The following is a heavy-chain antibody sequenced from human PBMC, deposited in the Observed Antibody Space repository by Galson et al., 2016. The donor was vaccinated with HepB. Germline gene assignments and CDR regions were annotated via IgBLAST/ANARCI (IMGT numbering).Heavy chain of an antibody. Sequence: SLRLSCAASGFTFSNFGMHWVRQLPGKGLEWVAVISYDGSNKKYLESVKGRFTISRDTSKNMMYLEMNSLRGEDTAVYYCARGQRYSYLYGMDVWGQGTTVTVSS. CDR1: GFTFSNFG. V-gene: IGHV3-30*03. CDR2: ISYDGSNK. J-gene: IGHJ6*02. D-gene: IGHD5-18*01. CDR3: ARGQRYSYLYGMDV.